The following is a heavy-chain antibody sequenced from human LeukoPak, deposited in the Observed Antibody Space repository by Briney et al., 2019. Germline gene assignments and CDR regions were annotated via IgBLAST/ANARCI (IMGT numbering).Heavy chain of an antibody. CDR3: ARGRLYHHSKVYYNNWFDP. CDR1: GGTFSGYY. Sequence: SETLSLTCAVYGGTFSGYYWSWIRQPPGKGLEWIGEIYHGGSTNYNPSLKSRVTISVDTSKNQLSLRLSSVTAADTAVYYCARGRLYHHSKVYYNNWFDPWGQGTLVTVSS. J-gene: IGHJ5*02. V-gene: IGHV4-34*01. D-gene: IGHD3-22*01. CDR2: IYHGGST.